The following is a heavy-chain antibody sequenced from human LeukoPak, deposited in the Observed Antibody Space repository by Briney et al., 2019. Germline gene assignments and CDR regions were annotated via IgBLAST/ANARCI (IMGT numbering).Heavy chain of an antibody. CDR3: ARDSSTLNGMDV. D-gene: IGHD2-2*01. Sequence: SSETLSLTCAVSGGSISSGGYYWSWIRQHPGKGLEWIGYIYYSGSTYYNPSLKSRVTISVDTSKNQFSLKLSSVTAADTAVYYCARDSSTLNGMDVWGQGTTVTVSS. V-gene: IGHV4-31*11. CDR1: GGSISSGGYY. CDR2: IYYSGST. J-gene: IGHJ6*02.